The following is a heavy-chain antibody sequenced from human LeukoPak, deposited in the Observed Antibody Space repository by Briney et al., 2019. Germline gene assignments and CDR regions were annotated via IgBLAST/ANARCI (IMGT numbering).Heavy chain of an antibody. D-gene: IGHD2-15*01. CDR1: GGTFSSYA. J-gene: IGHJ6*02. CDR2: IIPIFGTA. V-gene: IGHV1-69*13. CDR3: ARDISGYCSGGSCYYYGMDV. Sequence: SVKVSCKASGGTFSSYAISWVRQAPGQGLEWMGGIIPIFGTANYAQKFQGRVTITADESTSTAYMELSSLRSEDTAVYYCARDISGYCSGGSCYYYGMDVWGQGTTVTVSS.